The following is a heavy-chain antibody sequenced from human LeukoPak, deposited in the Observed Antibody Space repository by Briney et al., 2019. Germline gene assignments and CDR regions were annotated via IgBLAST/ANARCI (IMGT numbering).Heavy chain of an antibody. D-gene: IGHD3-10*01. CDR1: GFTFSNYG. V-gene: IGHV3-23*01. CDR2: ISGGGAST. CDR3: ATTYGSGIIP. J-gene: IGHJ5*02. Sequence: LSGGSLRLSCAASGFTFSNYGMSWVRQAPGKGLEWVSSISGGGASTYYADSVKGRFTIPRDNAKNSLYLQMNSLRAEDTAVYYCATTYGSGIIPWGQGTLVTVSS.